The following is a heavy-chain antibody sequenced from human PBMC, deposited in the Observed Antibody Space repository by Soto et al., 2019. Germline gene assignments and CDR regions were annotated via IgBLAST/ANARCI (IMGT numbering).Heavy chain of an antibody. CDR2: IYPGDSDT. CDR3: AASIFYYGMDV. Sequence: GESLKISCKGSGYTLTNYWIGWVRQMPGKGLEWMGIIYPGDSDTKYNPSFQGQVTISADKSITTTYLQWRSLKASDTAIYYCAASIFYYGMDVWGQGTTVTVSS. CDR1: GYTLTNYW. J-gene: IGHJ6*02. V-gene: IGHV5-51*01.